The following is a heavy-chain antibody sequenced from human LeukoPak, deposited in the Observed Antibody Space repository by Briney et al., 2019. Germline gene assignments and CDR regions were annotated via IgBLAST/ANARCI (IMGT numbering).Heavy chain of an antibody. CDR3: ARILDSAWGELGY. Sequence: GGSLRLSCGASGFTFSSYSMNWVRQAPGKGLEWVSSISRSSSYIYYADSVKGRFTISRDNAKNSLYLQMNSLRAEDTAVYYCARILDSAWGELGYWGQGTLVTVSS. CDR2: ISRSSSYI. J-gene: IGHJ4*02. D-gene: IGHD1-26*01. CDR1: GFTFSSYS. V-gene: IGHV3-21*01.